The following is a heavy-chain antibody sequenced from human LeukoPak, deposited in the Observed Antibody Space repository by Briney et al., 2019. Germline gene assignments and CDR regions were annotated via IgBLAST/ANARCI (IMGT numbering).Heavy chain of an antibody. V-gene: IGHV3-23*01. D-gene: IGHD2-2*01. CDR1: GFTFSSYA. Sequence: GGSLRLSCAASGFTFSSYAMSWVRQAPGKGLEWVSAISGSGGSIYYADSVKGRFTISRDNSKNTLYLQMNSLRAEDTAVYYCAKSSLLYCSSTSCYLDYWGQGILVTVSS. CDR2: ISGSGGSI. J-gene: IGHJ4*02. CDR3: AKSSLLYCSSTSCYLDY.